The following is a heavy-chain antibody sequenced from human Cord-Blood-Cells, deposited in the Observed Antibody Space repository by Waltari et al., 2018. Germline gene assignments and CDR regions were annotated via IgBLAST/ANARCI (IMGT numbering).Heavy chain of an antibody. D-gene: IGHD6-13*01. CDR2: ISSSISYI. CDR3: ATSSPPLY. CDR1: GSTFSSYS. J-gene: IGHJ4*02. V-gene: IGHV3-21*01. Sequence: EVQMVESGGGLVKHGGSLRLSCAASGSTFSSYSMNWVRQAPGKGLEWVSSISSSISYISYADSVKGRFTISRDNAKNSLYLQMNSLRAEDTAVYYCATSSPPLYWGQGTLVTVSS.